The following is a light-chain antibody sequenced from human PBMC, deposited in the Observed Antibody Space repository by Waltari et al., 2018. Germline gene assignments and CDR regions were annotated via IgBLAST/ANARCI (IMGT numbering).Light chain of an antibody. J-gene: IGKJ1*01. CDR3: QQYGSSPGT. CDR2: CAS. V-gene: IGKV3-20*01. CDR1: QSVSSSY. Sequence: EIVLTQSPGTLSLSPGERATLSCRASQSVSSSYLAWYQQKPGLAPRLLIYCASSRATGIPDRFSGSGSGTDFTLTISRLEPEDFAVYYCQQYGSSPGTFGQGTKVEIK.